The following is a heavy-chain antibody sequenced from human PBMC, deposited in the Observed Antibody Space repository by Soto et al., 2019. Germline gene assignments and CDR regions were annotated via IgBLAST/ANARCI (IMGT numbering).Heavy chain of an antibody. V-gene: IGHV4-59*11. D-gene: IGHD5-18*01. CDR2: IYYTGST. CDR3: AASPGYSYGYVRVHFDY. Sequence: SETLSLTCTVSGGSINNHYWSWIRQPPEKGLEWIGYIYYTGSTNYNPSLKSRVTMSVDTSKNQFSLNLTSLTAADTAVYYCAASPGYSYGYVRVHFDYWGQGTLVTVSS. J-gene: IGHJ4*02. CDR1: GGSINNHY.